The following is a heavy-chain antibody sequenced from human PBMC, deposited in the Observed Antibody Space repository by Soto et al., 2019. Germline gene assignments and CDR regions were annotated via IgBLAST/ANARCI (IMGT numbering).Heavy chain of an antibody. CDR3: ARTPNLLRYLDWLGTDYYYYMDV. Sequence: GASVKVSCKASGYTFTSYGISWVRQAPGQGLEWMGWISAYNGNTNYAQKLQGRVTMTTDTSTSTAYMELRSLRSDDTAVYYCARTPNLLRYLDWLGTDYYYYMDVWGKGTTVTVSS. CDR2: ISAYNGNT. J-gene: IGHJ6*03. V-gene: IGHV1-18*01. CDR1: GYTFTSYG. D-gene: IGHD3-9*01.